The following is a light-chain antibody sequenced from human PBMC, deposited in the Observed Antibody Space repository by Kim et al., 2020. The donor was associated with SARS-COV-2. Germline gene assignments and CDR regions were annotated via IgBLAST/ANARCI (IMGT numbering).Light chain of an antibody. CDR3: QQYGGSPWT. Sequence: EIVLTQSPGTLSLSPGERATLSGTASQTISGNYLAWYQQTPGQAPRVLIHGASSRATGIPDRFSGSGSGTDFTLTISRLEPEDFAVYYCQQYGGSPWTFGHGTKVDIK. V-gene: IGKV3-20*01. CDR1: QTISGNY. CDR2: GAS. J-gene: IGKJ1*01.